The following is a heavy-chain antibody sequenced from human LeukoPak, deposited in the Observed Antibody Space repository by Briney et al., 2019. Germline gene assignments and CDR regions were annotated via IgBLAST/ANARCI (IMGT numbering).Heavy chain of an antibody. CDR1: GGSISSGSYY. J-gene: IGHJ4*02. CDR3: ARGRDGYRDKYYFDY. CDR2: IYTSGST. V-gene: IGHV4-61*02. Sequence: PSQTLSLTCTVSGGSISSGSYYWSWIRQPAGEGLEWIGRIYTSGSTNYNPSLKSRVTISVDTSKNQFSLKLSSVTAADTAVYYCARGRDGYRDKYYFDYWGQGTLVTVSS. D-gene: IGHD5-24*01.